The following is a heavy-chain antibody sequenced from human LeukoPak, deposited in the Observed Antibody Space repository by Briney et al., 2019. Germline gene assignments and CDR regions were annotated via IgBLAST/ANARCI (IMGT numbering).Heavy chain of an antibody. CDR3: ARVWVGYYYMDV. D-gene: IGHD3-16*01. J-gene: IGHJ6*03. CDR1: GYTLTELS. CDR2: FDPEDGET. Sequence: ASVNVSCKVSGYTLTELSMHWVRQAPGKGLEWMGGFDPEDGETIYAQKFQGRVTMTEDTSTDTAYMELSSLRSDDTAVYYCARVWVGYYYMDVWGKGTTVTVSS. V-gene: IGHV1-24*01.